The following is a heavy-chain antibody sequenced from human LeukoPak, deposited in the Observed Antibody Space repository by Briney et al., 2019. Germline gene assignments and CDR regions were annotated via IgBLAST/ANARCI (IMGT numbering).Heavy chain of an antibody. CDR2: IYYSGST. CDR3: ARETLGATTGELGFDI. CDR1: GGSISSGSYY. Sequence: PSETLSLTCTVSGGSISSGSYYWGWIRQPPGKGLEWIGYIYYSGSTYYNPSLKSRVTISVDTSKNQFSLKLSSVTAADTAVYYCARETLGATTGELGFDIWGQGTMVTVSS. D-gene: IGHD1-26*01. V-gene: IGHV4-30-4*08. J-gene: IGHJ3*02.